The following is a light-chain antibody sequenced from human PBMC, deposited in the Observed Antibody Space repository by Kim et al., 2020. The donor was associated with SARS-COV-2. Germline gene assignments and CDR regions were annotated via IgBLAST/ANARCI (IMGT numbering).Light chain of an antibody. J-gene: IGLJ2*01. Sequence: PGGAVTLTCGPSAGAVTSGHYPYWFQQKPGQAPRTLIYDINNRNSWTPARFSGSLPGGKAALTLSGAQPEDEADYYCLLTYNNIRIFGGGTQLTVL. CDR2: DIN. CDR1: AGAVTSGHY. V-gene: IGLV7-46*01. CDR3: LLTYNNIRI.